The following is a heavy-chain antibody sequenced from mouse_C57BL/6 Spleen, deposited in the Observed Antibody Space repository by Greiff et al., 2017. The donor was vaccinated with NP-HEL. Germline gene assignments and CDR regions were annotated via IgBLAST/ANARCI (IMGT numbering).Heavy chain of an antibody. CDR2: ISGGGGNT. Sequence: DVMLVESGGGLVKPGGSLKLSCAASGFTFSSYTMSWVRQTPEKRLEWVATISGGGGNTYYPDSVKGRFTISRDNAKNTLYLQMSSLRSEDTALYYCARHPGPHAWFDYWGQGTLVTVSA. J-gene: IGHJ3*01. CDR1: GFTFSSYT. D-gene: IGHD3-3*01. CDR3: ARHPGPHAWFDY. V-gene: IGHV5-9*01.